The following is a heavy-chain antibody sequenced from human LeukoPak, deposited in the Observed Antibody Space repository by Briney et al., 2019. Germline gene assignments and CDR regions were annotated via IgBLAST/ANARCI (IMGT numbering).Heavy chain of an antibody. CDR1: GFTFDDYA. J-gene: IGHJ6*03. CDR3: AKDYLRYDSSFSYMDV. Sequence: GGSLRLSCAASGFTFDDYAMHWVQQAPGKGLEWASGISWNSGSIGYADSVKGRFTISRDNAKNSLYLQMNSLRAEDTALYYCAKDYLRYDSSFSYMDVWGKGTTVTISS. CDR2: ISWNSGSI. D-gene: IGHD3-22*01. V-gene: IGHV3-9*01.